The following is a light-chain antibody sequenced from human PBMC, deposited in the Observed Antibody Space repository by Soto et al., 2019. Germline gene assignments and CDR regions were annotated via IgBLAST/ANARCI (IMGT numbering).Light chain of an antibody. CDR2: EVT. V-gene: IGLV2-18*02. Sequence: SALTQPPSVSGSPGQSVAISCTGTSSDLGNYNRVSWYQQPPGTAPKLIIYEVTNRPSGVPDRFSGSKSGDTASLTISGLQAEDEADYYCCSYTTSGTYVFGTGTKVTVL. J-gene: IGLJ1*01. CDR3: CSYTTSGTYV. CDR1: SSDLGNYNR.